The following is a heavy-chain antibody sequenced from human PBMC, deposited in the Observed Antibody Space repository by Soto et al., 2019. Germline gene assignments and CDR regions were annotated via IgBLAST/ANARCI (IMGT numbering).Heavy chain of an antibody. D-gene: IGHD3-10*01. J-gene: IGHJ5*02. V-gene: IGHV4-30-2*01. CDR3: ARITVLRGAGFDP. CDR1: GGSISSIGYS. CDR2: IYHSGTT. Sequence: LQLQESGSGLVKSSQTLSLTCAVPGGSISSIGYSWSWIRQPPGKGLEWIGYIYHSGTTYYNPSLKSRVTISMDRSNNPFSLNLTSRTAADTAVYYCARITVLRGAGFDPGGQGTLVIVSS.